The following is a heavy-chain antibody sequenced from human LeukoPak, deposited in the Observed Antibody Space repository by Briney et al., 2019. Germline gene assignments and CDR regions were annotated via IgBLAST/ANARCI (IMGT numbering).Heavy chain of an antibody. CDR2: MNPNSGNT. Sequence: GASVKVSFKASVYTFTSYDINWVRQAPGQGLEWMGWMNPNSGNTGYAQKFQGRVTMTTNTSISTAYMELSSLRSEDTAVYYCARRSPYRVRGPRGILLYPWGEGTLVSLSS. J-gene: IGHJ5*02. CDR1: VYTFTSYD. D-gene: IGHD3-10*01. V-gene: IGHV1-8*01. CDR3: ARRSPYRVRGPRGILLYP.